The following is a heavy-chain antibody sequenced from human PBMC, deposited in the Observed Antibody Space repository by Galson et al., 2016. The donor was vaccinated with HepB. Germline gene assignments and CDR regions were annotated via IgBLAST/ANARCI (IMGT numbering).Heavy chain of an antibody. Sequence: SLRLSCAASGFTFRNYCMTWVRQAPAKGLDVVSSISRPGDSTDYADSVKGRFTISRDNSKNTLSRQMNSLPADDTAIYYCVQGSTAPAVWGKGTTVTVSS. D-gene: IGHD2-2*01. CDR3: VQGSTAPAV. J-gene: IGHJ6*04. V-gene: IGHV3-23*01. CDR2: ISRPGDST. CDR1: GFTFRNYC.